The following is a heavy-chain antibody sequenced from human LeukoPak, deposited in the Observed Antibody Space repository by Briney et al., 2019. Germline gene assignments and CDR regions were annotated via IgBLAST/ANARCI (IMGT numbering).Heavy chain of an antibody. V-gene: IGHV3-21*01. CDR3: ARWTDILTGYSDYYYGMDV. CDR1: GFTFSSYS. CDR2: IGSTSTYI. Sequence: GGSLRLSCAASGFTFSSYSMNWIRQAPGKGLEWVSYIGSTSTYIHYADSMKGRFTISRDNAQNSLYLQMNSLRDEDTAVYYCARWTDILTGYSDYYYGMDVWGQGTTVTVSS. D-gene: IGHD3-9*01. J-gene: IGHJ6*02.